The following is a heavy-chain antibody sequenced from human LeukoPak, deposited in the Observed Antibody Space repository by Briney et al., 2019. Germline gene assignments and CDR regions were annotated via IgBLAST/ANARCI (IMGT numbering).Heavy chain of an antibody. V-gene: IGHV3-30-3*01. J-gene: IGHJ4*02. Sequence: PGRSLRLSCAASGFTFSSFAMHWVRQAPGKGLEWVAVISYDGSNKYYADSVKGRFTISRDNSKNTLYLQMNSLRAEDTAVYYCARGLDRIKYYFDDWGQGTLVTVSS. CDR3: ARGLDRIKYYFDD. D-gene: IGHD1-1*01. CDR2: ISYDGSNK. CDR1: GFTFSSFA.